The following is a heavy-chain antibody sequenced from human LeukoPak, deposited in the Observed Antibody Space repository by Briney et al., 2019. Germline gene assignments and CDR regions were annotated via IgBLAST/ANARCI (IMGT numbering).Heavy chain of an antibody. V-gene: IGHV3-30*19. CDR3: ARDHGGSGSPDY. D-gene: IGHD3-10*01. CDR1: GFTFSSYG. CDR2: IWYDGSNK. Sequence: PGRSLRLSCAASGFTFSSYGMPWVRQAPGKGLEWVAVIWYDGSNKYYADSVKGRSTISRDNSKNTLYLQMNSLRAEDTAVYYCARDHGGSGSPDYWGQGTLVTVSS. J-gene: IGHJ4*02.